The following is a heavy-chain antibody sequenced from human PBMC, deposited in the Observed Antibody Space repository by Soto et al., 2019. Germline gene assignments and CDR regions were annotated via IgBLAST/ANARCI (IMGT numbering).Heavy chain of an antibody. D-gene: IGHD6-13*01. J-gene: IGHJ6*02. V-gene: IGHV5-51*01. Sequence: GLEWMPIIYPGDSDTTYSPSFQGQVTISADKSISTAYLQWSSLKASDTAMYYCARTSAAGKYYYGTDVWGQGTTVTVSS. CDR3: ARTSAAGKYYYGTDV. CDR2: IYPGDSDT.